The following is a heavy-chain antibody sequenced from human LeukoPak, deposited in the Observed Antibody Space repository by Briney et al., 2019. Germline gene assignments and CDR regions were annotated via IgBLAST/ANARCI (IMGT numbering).Heavy chain of an antibody. Sequence: ASVKVSCKSSGYTFTGYYMHWMRQAPGQGLEWMGWINPNSGGTNYAQKFQGRVTMTRDTSISTAYMELSRLRSDDTAVYYCARNKRGIAVAGTVDYWGQGTLVTVSS. CDR2: INPNSGGT. J-gene: IGHJ4*02. CDR1: GYTFTGYY. V-gene: IGHV1-2*02. CDR3: ARNKRGIAVAGTVDY. D-gene: IGHD6-19*01.